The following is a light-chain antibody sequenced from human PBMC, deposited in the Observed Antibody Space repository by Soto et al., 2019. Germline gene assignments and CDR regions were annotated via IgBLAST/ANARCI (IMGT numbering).Light chain of an antibody. CDR1: SSDVGGYNY. V-gene: IGLV2-14*01. CDR3: SSYASSSTSV. Sequence: QSVLTQPGSVSGSPGQSITISCTGTSSDVGGYNYVSWYQQHPGKAPRLMIYDVSYRPSGVSNRFSGSKSGNTASLTISGLQADDEADYYCSSYASSSTSVFGTGTKVTVL. J-gene: IGLJ1*01. CDR2: DVS.